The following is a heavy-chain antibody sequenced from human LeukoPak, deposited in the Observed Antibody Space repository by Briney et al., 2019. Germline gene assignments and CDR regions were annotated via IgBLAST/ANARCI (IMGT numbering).Heavy chain of an antibody. D-gene: IGHD5-18*01. V-gene: IGHV3-7*01. CDR2: IMRDGSEK. Sequence: GGSLRLSCAASGFSFSTYWMNWVRQPPGKGLEWVANIMRDGSEKYYVDSVKGRFTISRDNAKNSLYLQTNSLRAEGTAVYYCARDPSRGYSYGYADYWGQGSLVIVSS. CDR3: ARDPSRGYSYGYADY. J-gene: IGHJ4*02. CDR1: GFSFSTYW.